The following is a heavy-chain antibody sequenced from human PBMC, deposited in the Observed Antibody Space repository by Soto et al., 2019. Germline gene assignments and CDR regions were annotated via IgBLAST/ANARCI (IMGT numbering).Heavy chain of an antibody. V-gene: IGHV3-48*01. D-gene: IGHD6-13*01. J-gene: IGHJ4*02. CDR1: GFTFSSYS. Sequence: GGSLRLSCAASGFTFSSYSMNWVRQAPGKGLEWVSYISSSSTIYYADSVKGRFTISRDNAKNSLYLQMNSLRAEDTAVYYCAREDGSSWYYWGQGTLVTVSS. CDR2: ISSSSTI. CDR3: AREDGSSWYY.